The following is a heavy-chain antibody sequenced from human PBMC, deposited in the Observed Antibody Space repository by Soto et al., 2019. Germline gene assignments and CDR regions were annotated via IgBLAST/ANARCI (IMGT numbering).Heavy chain of an antibody. Sequence: PSETLSLTCAVYGGSFSCSYWIWIRQPPGRGLEWIGEINHSGGINYNPSLKSRVTISVDTSKNQFSLKLSSVTAADTAVYYCAKGDIRVPFDYWGQGTLVTVSS. V-gene: IGHV4-34*01. CDR1: GGSFSCSY. J-gene: IGHJ4*02. CDR3: AKGDIRVPFDY. CDR2: INHSGGI.